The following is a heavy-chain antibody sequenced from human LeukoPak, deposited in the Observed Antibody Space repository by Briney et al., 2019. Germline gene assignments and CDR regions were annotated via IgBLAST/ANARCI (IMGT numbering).Heavy chain of an antibody. Sequence: GGSLRLSCAASGFTVSSNYMSWVRQAPGKGLEWVSDIYSGGSTYYAEYVKGRFTISRDNSKNTLYLQMNSRRAEDTAVYYCASATYYYDSSGYYVFYFDNWGQGTLVTVSS. CDR1: GFTVSSNY. V-gene: IGHV3-53*01. CDR3: ASATYYYDSSGYYVFYFDN. CDR2: IYSGGST. J-gene: IGHJ4*02. D-gene: IGHD3-22*01.